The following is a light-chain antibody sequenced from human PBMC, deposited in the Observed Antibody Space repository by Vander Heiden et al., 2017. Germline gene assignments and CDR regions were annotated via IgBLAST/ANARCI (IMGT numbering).Light chain of an antibody. J-gene: IGLJ2*01. CDR2: DDG. CDR1: NIGSKS. CDR3: QVWDSASDHPVI. V-gene: IGLV3-21*02. Sequence: SYVLTQPPSVSVAPGQTARITCGGNNIGSKSVHWYQQKPGQAPVLVVYDDGDRPSGIPERFSASNSGTTATLTISRVEAGDEADYYCQVWDSASDHPVIFGGGTKLTVL.